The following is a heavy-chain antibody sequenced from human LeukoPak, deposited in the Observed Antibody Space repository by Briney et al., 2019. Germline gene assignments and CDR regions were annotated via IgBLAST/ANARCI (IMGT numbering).Heavy chain of an antibody. D-gene: IGHD1-14*01. CDR1: GFTFSSYA. J-gene: IGHJ3*02. V-gene: IGHV3-23*01. Sequence: GGSLRLSCAASGFTFSSYAMSWIRQVPGKGLEWVSGISDSGGYTYYADSVKGRFTISRDNSKNTLYMQMNSLRAEDTAVYYCARVRLQPRTLLDDAFDIWGQGTMVTVSS. CDR2: ISDSGGYT. CDR3: ARVRLQPRTLLDDAFDI.